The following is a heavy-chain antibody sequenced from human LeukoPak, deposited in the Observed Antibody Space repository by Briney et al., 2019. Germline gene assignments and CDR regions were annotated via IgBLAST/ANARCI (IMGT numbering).Heavy chain of an antibody. J-gene: IGHJ6*02. CDR2: ISSSSSTI. V-gene: IGHV3-48*02. CDR3: ARDVPGLNSSSWYWFIYYYYGMDV. D-gene: IGHD6-13*01. CDR1: GFTFSSYS. Sequence: GGSLRLSCAASGFTFSSYSMNWVRQAPGKGLEWVSYISSSSSTIYYADSAKGRFTISRDNAKNSLYLQMNSLRDEDTAVYYCARDVPGLNSSSWYWFIYYYYGMDVWGQGTTVTVSS.